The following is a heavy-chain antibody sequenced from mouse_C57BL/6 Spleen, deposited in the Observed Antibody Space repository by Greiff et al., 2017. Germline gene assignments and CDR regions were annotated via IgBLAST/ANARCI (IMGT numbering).Heavy chain of an antibody. Sequence: QVQLQQPGAELVKPGASVKLSCKASGYTFTSYWMHWVKQRPGQGLEWIGMIHPNSGSTNYNEKFKSKATLTVDKSSSTAYMQLSSLTSEDSAVYYCARSGYYYGSSYLDVWGTGTTVTVSS. J-gene: IGHJ1*03. CDR2: IHPNSGST. CDR1: GYTFTSYW. D-gene: IGHD1-1*01. V-gene: IGHV1-64*01. CDR3: ARSGYYYGSSYLDV.